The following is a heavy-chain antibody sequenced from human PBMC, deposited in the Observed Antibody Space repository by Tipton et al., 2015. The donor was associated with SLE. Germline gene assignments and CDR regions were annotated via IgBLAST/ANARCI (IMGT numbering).Heavy chain of an antibody. Sequence: TLSLTCTVSGGSISSGGYYWSWIRQHPGKGLEWIGYIYYSGSTYYNPSLKSRVTISVDMSKNQFSLKLTSVTAADTAVYYCARGGGGSYRWFDPWGQGTLVTVSS. V-gene: IGHV4-31*03. D-gene: IGHD2-15*01. CDR2: IYYSGST. J-gene: IGHJ5*02. CDR3: ARGGGGSYRWFDP. CDR1: GGSISSGGYY.